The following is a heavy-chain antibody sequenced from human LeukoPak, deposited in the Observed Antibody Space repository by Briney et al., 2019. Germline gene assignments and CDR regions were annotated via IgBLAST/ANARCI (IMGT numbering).Heavy chain of an antibody. CDR1: GFTFDDYG. J-gene: IGHJ4*02. CDR2: INWNGGST. V-gene: IGHV3-20*01. Sequence: GGSLRLSCAASGFTFDDYGMSWVRQAPGKGLEWVSGINWNGGSTGYADSVKGRFTISRDNAKNSLYLQMNSLRAEDTALYHCARSVHYYDSSGYDYWGQGTLVTVSS. CDR3: ARSVHYYDSSGYDY. D-gene: IGHD3-22*01.